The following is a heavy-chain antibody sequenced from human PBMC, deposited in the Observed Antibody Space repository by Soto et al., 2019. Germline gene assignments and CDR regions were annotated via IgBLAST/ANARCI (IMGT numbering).Heavy chain of an antibody. J-gene: IGHJ4*02. CDR3: VRGLLAFFDF. CDR1: GGSFSGYY. Sequence: PXATLSLTCAVYGGSFSGYYWSWIRQPPGKGLEWIGEINHSGSTNYNPSLKSRVTISVDTSKNQFSLKLSSVTAADTAVYYCVRGLLAFFDFWGQGTPVTVSS. CDR2: INHSGST. D-gene: IGHD3-3*02. V-gene: IGHV4-34*01.